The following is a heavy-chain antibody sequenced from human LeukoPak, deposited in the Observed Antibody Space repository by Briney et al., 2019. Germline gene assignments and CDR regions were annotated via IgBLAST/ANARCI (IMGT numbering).Heavy chain of an antibody. J-gene: IGHJ4*02. CDR1: GFTFSSYG. D-gene: IGHD3-9*01. Sequence: GGSLRLSCAASGFTFSSYGMHWVRQAPGKGLEWVAVIWYDGSNKYYADSVKGRFTISGDNSKNTLYLQMNSLRAEDTAVYYCARDPSRYFDWTFFDYWGQGTLVTVSS. V-gene: IGHV3-33*01. CDR2: IWYDGSNK. CDR3: ARDPSRYFDWTFFDY.